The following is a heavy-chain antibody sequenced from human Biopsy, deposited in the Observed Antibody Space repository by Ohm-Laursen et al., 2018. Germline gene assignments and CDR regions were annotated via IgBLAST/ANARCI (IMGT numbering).Heavy chain of an antibody. J-gene: IGHJ5*02. CDR2: INDSGRT. D-gene: IGHD3-10*01. CDR3: ARGTNYYGSGRNRHWFDP. Sequence: TLSLTCNVSGGDINNYYCSWIRQPPGKGLEWIGEINDSGRTNYNPSLRSRVTFSVDTSKNQFSLKLSSVTAADTAVYYCARGTNYYGSGRNRHWFDPWGQGTQVTVSS. V-gene: IGHV4-34*01. CDR1: GGDINNYY.